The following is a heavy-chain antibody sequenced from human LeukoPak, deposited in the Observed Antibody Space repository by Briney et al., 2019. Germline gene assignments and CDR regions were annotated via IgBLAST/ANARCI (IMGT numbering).Heavy chain of an antibody. Sequence: GGSLRLSCAASGFTFSSYSMNWVRQAPGKGLEWVSSISSSSSYIYYADSVKGRLTISRDNAKNSLYLQMNSLRAEDTAVYYCAKDNVAAAGNFDYWGQGTLVTVS. CDR1: GFTFSSYS. D-gene: IGHD6-13*01. J-gene: IGHJ4*02. CDR3: AKDNVAAAGNFDY. CDR2: ISSSSSYI. V-gene: IGHV3-21*04.